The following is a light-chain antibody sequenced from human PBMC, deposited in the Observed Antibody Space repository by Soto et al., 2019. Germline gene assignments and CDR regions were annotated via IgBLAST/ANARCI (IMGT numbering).Light chain of an antibody. CDR1: SGHSSYI. Sequence: QPVLTQSSSASAXLGSSXKLXCTLSSGHSSYIIAWHQQQPGKAPRYLMKLEGSGSYNKGSGVPDRFSGSSSGADRYLTISNLQFEDEADYYCETWDSNTRVFGGGTKLTVL. J-gene: IGLJ3*02. CDR3: ETWDSNTRV. V-gene: IGLV4-60*02. CDR2: LEGSGSY.